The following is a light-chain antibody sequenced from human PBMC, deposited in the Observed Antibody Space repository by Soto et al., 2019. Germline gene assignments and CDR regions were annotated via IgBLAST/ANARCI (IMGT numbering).Light chain of an antibody. J-gene: IGLJ1*01. CDR3: QSYDSSLSVNYV. CDR2: GNS. V-gene: IGLV1-40*01. Sequence: QSVLTQPPSVSGAPGQRVTISCTGSSSNIGTGYDVHWYQQLPGTAPKLLIYGNSNRPSGVPDRFSGSKSGTSASLAITGLQAEDEADYYFQSYDSSLSVNYVFGTGTKVTVL. CDR1: SSNIGTGYD.